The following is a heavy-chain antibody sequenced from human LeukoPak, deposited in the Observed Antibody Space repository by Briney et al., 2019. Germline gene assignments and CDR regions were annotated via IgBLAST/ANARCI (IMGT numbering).Heavy chain of an antibody. D-gene: IGHD3-9*01. CDR3: AKGFGITIFPGTRFDP. J-gene: IGHJ5*02. Sequence: PGGSLRLSCAASGFTFSSYAMSWVRQAPGKGLEWVSAISGSGGSTYYADSVKGRFTISRDNSKNTLYLQMNSLRAEDTAVYYCAKGFGITIFPGTRFDPWGQGTLVTVSS. V-gene: IGHV3-23*01. CDR1: GFTFSSYA. CDR2: ISGSGGST.